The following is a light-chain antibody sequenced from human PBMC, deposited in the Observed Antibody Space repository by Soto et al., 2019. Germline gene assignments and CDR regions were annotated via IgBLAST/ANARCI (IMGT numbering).Light chain of an antibody. CDR2: GAS. CDR1: QSVSSSY. J-gene: IGKJ2*01. CDR3: QQYGSSPGYT. V-gene: IGKV3-20*01. Sequence: EIVLTQSPGTLSLSPGERATLSCRASQSVSSSYLAWYQQKPGQAPRLLIYGASSRATGIPGRFSVSGSGTDFTLTISRLEPEDFAVYYCQQYGSSPGYTFGQGTKLEIK.